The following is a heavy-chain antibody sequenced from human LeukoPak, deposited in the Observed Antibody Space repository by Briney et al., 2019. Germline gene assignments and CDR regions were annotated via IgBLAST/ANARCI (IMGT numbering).Heavy chain of an antibody. CDR2: ISSSSSTI. J-gene: IGHJ4*02. V-gene: IGHV3-48*02. CDR1: GFTFSSYS. CDR3: ARVLARWELRPSDY. Sequence: QPGGSLRLSCAASGFTFSSYSMNWVRQAPGKGLEWVSYISSSSSTIYYADSVKGRFTISRDNAKNSLYLQMNSLRDEDTAVYYCARVLARWELRPSDYWGQGTLVTVSS. D-gene: IGHD1-26*01.